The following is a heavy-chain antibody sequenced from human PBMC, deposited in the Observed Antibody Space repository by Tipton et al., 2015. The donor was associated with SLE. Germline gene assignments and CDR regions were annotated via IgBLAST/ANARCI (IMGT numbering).Heavy chain of an antibody. J-gene: IGHJ6*02. CDR3: AKGEGTFYYYYYGMDV. CDR1: GATFSSYA. CDR2: IIPFFGTA. V-gene: IGHV1-69*18. Sequence: QLVQSGAEVKKPGSSVKASCKPSGATFSSYAISWVRQAPGKGLEWRGRIIPFFGTATYAKKFQGRVTITADESTSTAYMELSSLRSEDTAVYYCAKGEGTFYYYYYGMDVWGQGTTVTVSS. D-gene: IGHD1-1*01.